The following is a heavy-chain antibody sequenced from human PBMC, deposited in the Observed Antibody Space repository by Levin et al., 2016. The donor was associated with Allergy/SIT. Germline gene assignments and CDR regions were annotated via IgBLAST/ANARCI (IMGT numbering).Heavy chain of an antibody. V-gene: IGHV2-5*01. CDR3: AHGSGLADDDILSGYRY. Sequence: SGPTLVKPTQTLTLTCSFSGFSLTTSEVGVNWIRQAPGKALEWLALIYWNDDFRYSPSLRSRLTITKDTSKNQVVLTMTNMDPVDTATYFCAHGSGLADDDILSGYRYWGQGILVTVSS. J-gene: IGHJ4*02. CDR1: GFSLTTSEVG. CDR2: IYWNDDF. D-gene: IGHD3-9*01.